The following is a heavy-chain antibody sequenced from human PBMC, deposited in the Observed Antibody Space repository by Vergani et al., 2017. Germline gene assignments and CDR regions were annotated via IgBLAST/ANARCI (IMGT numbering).Heavy chain of an antibody. V-gene: IGHV4-61*02. CDR3: ASGKYYSDSTSHFRGRYFDV. CDR1: GDSINSHNYY. Sequence: QVQLQESGPGLVKPSQTLSLTCTVSGDSINSHNYYWSWIRQPAGKGLEWIGRIHTSGSTNYNPSLKSRVTMSEDTSKNQFSLRLTSVTAADTAVYYCASGKYYSDSTSHFRGRYFDVWGRGTLVTVPS. D-gene: IGHD3-16*01. J-gene: IGHJ2*01. CDR2: IHTSGST.